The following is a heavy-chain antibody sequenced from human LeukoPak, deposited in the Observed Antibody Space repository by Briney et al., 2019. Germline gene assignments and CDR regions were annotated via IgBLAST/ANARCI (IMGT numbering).Heavy chain of an antibody. V-gene: IGHV3-74*01. CDR1: GFTFSSYFW. CDR2: IKSDGSSS. Sequence: QPGGSLRLACAASGFTFSSYFWMHWVRQAPGKGLVWVSRIKSDGSSSTYADSVKGRFTISRDNAKNSLYLQMNTLRAEDTAVYYCVRDLDLGGYSSFEYWGQGTLVTVSS. J-gene: IGHJ4*02. CDR3: VRDLDLGGYSSFEY. D-gene: IGHD4-23*01.